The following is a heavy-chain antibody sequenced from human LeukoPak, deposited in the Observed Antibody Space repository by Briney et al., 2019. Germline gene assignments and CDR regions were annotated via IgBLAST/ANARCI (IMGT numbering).Heavy chain of an antibody. V-gene: IGHV4-39*07. CDR3: ARVLGGQRMADKWFAP. Sequence: SETLSLTCTVSGGSISSSSYYWGWIRQPPGKGLEWLGSIYYSGSTNYNPSLKSRVTISVDTSKNQFSLKLSSVTAADTAVYYCARVLGGQRMADKWFAPWGQGNPVTVSS. CDR2: IYYSGST. D-gene: IGHD3-16*01. CDR1: GGSISSSSYY. J-gene: IGHJ5*02.